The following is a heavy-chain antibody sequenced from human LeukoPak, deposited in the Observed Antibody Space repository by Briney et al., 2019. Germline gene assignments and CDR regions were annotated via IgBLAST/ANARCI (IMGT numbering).Heavy chain of an antibody. CDR1: GFTFNNHA. CDR2: ISGSGGRL. J-gene: IGHJ3*02. D-gene: IGHD1-26*01. CDR3: AKDGSDIYVRGAFDI. Sequence: GGSLRLSCAASGFTFNNHAMSWVRLAPGKGLEWVSGISGSGGRLFHADSVKGRFTISRDNSKNTLYLQMNSLRVEDTAVYYCAKDGSDIYVRGAFDIWGQGTMITVSS. V-gene: IGHV3-23*01.